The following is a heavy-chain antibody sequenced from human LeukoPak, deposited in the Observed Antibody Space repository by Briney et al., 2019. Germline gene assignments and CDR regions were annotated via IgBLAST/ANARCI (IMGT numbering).Heavy chain of an antibody. CDR2: IYPGDSDT. V-gene: IGHV5-51*01. Sequence: GESLKISCKGSGYSFTSYWIGWVRQMPGKGLEWMGIIYPGDSDTRYSPSFQGQVTISADKSISTAYQQWSSLKASDTAMYYCARHSSSWGLRVAFDIWGQGTMVTVSS. J-gene: IGHJ3*02. CDR3: ARHSSSWGLRVAFDI. CDR1: GYSFTSYW. D-gene: IGHD2-2*01.